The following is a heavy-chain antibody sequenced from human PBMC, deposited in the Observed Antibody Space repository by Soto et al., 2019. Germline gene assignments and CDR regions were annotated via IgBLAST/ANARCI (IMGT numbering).Heavy chain of an antibody. CDR2: ISGSGGST. D-gene: IGHD3-16*02. CDR3: AKGPEVGGVIGLDY. Sequence: EVQLLESGGGLVQPGGSLRLSCAASGFTFSSYAMSWVRQAPGKGLEWVSAISGSGGSTYYTDSVKGRFTISRDNSKNTLYLQMNSLRAEDTAVYYCAKGPEVGGVIGLDYWGQGTLVTVSS. CDR1: GFTFSSYA. V-gene: IGHV3-23*01. J-gene: IGHJ4*02.